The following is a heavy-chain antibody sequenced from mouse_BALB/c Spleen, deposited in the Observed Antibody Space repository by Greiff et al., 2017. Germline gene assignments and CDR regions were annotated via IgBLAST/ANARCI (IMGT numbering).Heavy chain of an antibody. V-gene: IGHV7-3*02. J-gene: IGHJ3*01. CDR1: GFTFTDYY. D-gene: IGHD3-2*01. CDR2: IRNKANGYTT. Sequence: DVKLVESGGGLVQPGGSPRLSCATSGFTFTDYYMSWVRQPPGKALEWLGFIRNKANGYTTEYSASVKGRFTISRDNSQSILYLQMNTLRAEDSATYYCARVDSSGPFAYWGQGTLVTVSA. CDR3: ARVDSSGPFAY.